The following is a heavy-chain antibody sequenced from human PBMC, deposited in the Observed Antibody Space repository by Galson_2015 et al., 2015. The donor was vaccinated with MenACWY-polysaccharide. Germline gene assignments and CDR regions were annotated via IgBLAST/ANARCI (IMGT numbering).Heavy chain of an antibody. CDR3: AREALYYYGSGPRETYYYYGMDV. J-gene: IGHJ6*02. CDR2: INPNSGGT. V-gene: IGHV1-2*02. CDR1: GYTFTGYY. Sequence: SVKVSCKASGYTFTGYYMHWVRQAPGQGLEWMGWINPNSGGTNYAQKFQGRVTMTRDTSISTAYMELSRLRSDDTAVYYCAREALYYYGSGPRETYYYYGMDVWGQGTTVTVSS. D-gene: IGHD3-10*01.